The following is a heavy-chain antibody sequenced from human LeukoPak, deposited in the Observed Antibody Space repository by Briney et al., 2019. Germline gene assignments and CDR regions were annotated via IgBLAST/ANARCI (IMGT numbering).Heavy chain of an antibody. D-gene: IGHD4/OR15-4a*01. CDR2: IYYSGST. Sequence: SETLSLTCTVSGGSISSGGYYWSWIRQHPGKGLEWIGYIYYSGSTYYNPSLKSRVTISVDTSKNQFSLKLSSVTAADTAVYYCARTPRPPPMVSGYFDYWGQGTLVTVSS. J-gene: IGHJ4*02. CDR1: GGSISSGGYY. V-gene: IGHV4-31*03. CDR3: ARTPRPPPMVSGYFDY.